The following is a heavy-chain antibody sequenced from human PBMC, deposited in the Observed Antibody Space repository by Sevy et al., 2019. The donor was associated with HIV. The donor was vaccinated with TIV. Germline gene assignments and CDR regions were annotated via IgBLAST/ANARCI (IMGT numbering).Heavy chain of an antibody. Sequence: GGSLRLSCAASGFTFSIYVIHWVRQAPGKGLEWVAVISSDGTKEYYADSVKGRFTISTDNSKNTRYLQMNSLRVEDTAVYYCARDLPSAVTDPFYYYGLAVWGQGTTVTVSS. J-gene: IGHJ6*02. D-gene: IGHD2-21*02. CDR1: GFTFSIYV. CDR2: ISSDGTKE. V-gene: IGHV3-30*04. CDR3: ARDLPSAVTDPFYYYGLAV.